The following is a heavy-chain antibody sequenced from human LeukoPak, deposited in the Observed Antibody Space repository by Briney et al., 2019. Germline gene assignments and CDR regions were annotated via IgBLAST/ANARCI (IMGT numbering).Heavy chain of an antibody. J-gene: IGHJ4*02. V-gene: IGHV4-34*01. CDR3: ARGYCSSTSCYNLFDY. CDR1: GGSFSGYY. CDR2: INHSGST. Sequence: SETLSLTCAVYGGSFSGYYWSWIRQPPGKGLEWIGEINHSGSTNYNPSLKSRVTISVDTPKNQFSLKLSSVTAADTAVYYCARGYCSSTSCYNLFDYWGQGTLVTVSS. D-gene: IGHD2-2*02.